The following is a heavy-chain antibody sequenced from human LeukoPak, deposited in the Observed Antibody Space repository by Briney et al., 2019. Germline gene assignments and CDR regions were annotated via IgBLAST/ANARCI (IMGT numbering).Heavy chain of an antibody. J-gene: IGHJ5*02. CDR3: ASHSTAGTRVNWFDT. D-gene: IGHD1-1*01. CDR1: GGSIFSCS. Sequence: SETLSLSCTTVGGSIFSCSFRSVGQPPGKGLEWIGYIYYSGSTNYNPSLKSRVTISVDTSKSQFSLRLSSVTAADTAVYYCASHSTAGTRVNWFDTWCQVIMVTVSS. V-gene: IGHV4-59*01. CDR2: IYYSGST.